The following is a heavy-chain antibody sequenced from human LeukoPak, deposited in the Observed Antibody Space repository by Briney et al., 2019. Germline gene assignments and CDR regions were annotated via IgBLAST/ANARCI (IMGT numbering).Heavy chain of an antibody. CDR1: GFTFNNYA. V-gene: IGHV3-23*01. CDR3: AREGLGAAAGTFDY. D-gene: IGHD6-13*01. Sequence: GGSLRLSCAASGFTFNNYAMIWVRQAPGKGLEWVSVISGSGNSTYYADSVKGRFTISRDNSKNTLYLQMNSLRGEDTAVYYCAREGLGAAAGTFDYWGQGTLVTVSS. J-gene: IGHJ4*02. CDR2: ISGSGNST.